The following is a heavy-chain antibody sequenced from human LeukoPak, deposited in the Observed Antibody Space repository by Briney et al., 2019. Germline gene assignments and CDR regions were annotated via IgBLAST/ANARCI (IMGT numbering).Heavy chain of an antibody. Sequence: GGSLRLSCAASGFAFSSYSMNWVRQAPGKGLEWVSSISSSSSYIYYADSVKGRFTISRDNAKNSLYLQMNSLRAEDTAVYYCSAMDTAMVNYWGQGTLVTVSS. CDR2: ISSSSSYI. V-gene: IGHV3-21*01. D-gene: IGHD5-18*01. CDR1: GFAFSSYS. CDR3: SAMDTAMVNY. J-gene: IGHJ4*02.